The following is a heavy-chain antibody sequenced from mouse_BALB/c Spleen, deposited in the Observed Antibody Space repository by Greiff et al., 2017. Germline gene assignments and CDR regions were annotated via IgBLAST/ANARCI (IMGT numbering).Heavy chain of an antibody. CDR3: ARGDGSIYFDY. D-gene: IGHD1-1*01. V-gene: IGHV5-17*02. CDR2: ISSGSSTI. Sequence: EVQRVESGGGLVQPGGSRKLSCAASGFTFSSFGMHWVRQAPEKGLEWVAYISSGSSTIYYADTVKGRFTISRDNPKNTLFLQMTSLRSEDTAMYYCARGDGSIYFDYWGQGTTLTVSS. CDR1: GFTFSSFG. J-gene: IGHJ2*01.